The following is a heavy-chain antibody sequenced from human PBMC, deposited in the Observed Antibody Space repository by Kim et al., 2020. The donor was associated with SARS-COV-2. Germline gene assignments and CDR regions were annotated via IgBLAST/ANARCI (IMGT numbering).Heavy chain of an antibody. CDR2: IWYDGSNK. J-gene: IGHJ4*02. CDR3: ARDDGVRGVTYDY. Sequence: GGSLRLSCAASGFTFSSYGMHWVRQAPGKGLEWVAVIWYDGSNKYYADSVKCRFTISRDNSKNTLYLQMNSLRAEDTAVYYCARDDGVRGVTYDYWGQGTLVTVSS. V-gene: IGHV3-33*01. CDR1: GFTFSSYG. D-gene: IGHD3-10*01.